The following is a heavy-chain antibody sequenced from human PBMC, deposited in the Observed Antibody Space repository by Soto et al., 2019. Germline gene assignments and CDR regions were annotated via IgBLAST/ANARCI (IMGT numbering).Heavy chain of an antibody. CDR3: ARAYSGYDFRFDP. CDR2: INAGNGNT. Sequence: QVQLVQSGAEVKKPGASVKVSCKASGYTFTSYAMHWVRQAPGQRLEWMGWINAGNGNTKYSQKFQGRVTITRDTSASTAYMELSSLRSEDTAVYYCARAYSGYDFRFDPWGQGTLVTVSS. V-gene: IGHV1-3*01. CDR1: GYTFTSYA. D-gene: IGHD5-12*01. J-gene: IGHJ5*02.